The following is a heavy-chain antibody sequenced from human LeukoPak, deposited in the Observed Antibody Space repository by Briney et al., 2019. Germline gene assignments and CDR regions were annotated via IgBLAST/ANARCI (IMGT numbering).Heavy chain of an antibody. V-gene: IGHV4-59*01. D-gene: IGHD6-13*01. CDR1: GGSISSYY. CDR3: ARGGAAAGTYYYGMDV. J-gene: IGHJ6*02. CDR2: IYYSGST. Sequence: SSETLSLTCTVSGGSISSYYWSWIRQPPGKGLEWIGYIYYSGSTNYNPSLKSRVTISVDTSKNQFSLKLSSVTAADTAVYYCARGGAAAGTYYYGMDVWGQGTTVTVSS.